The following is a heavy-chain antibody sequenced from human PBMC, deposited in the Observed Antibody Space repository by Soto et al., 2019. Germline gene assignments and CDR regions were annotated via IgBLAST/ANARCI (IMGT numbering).Heavy chain of an antibody. CDR3: ARHQDCSGGRCCVDY. D-gene: IGHD2-15*01. J-gene: IGHJ4*02. Sequence: GESLKLSCKGSGYSFTNYWIGWVRQKPGRGLEWMGIIYPGDSDTRYSPSFQGQVTISADRSISTAYLQWSSLKASDTAIYYCARHQDCSGGRCCVDYWGQGTLVTVSS. CDR1: GYSFTNYW. CDR2: IYPGDSDT. V-gene: IGHV5-51*01.